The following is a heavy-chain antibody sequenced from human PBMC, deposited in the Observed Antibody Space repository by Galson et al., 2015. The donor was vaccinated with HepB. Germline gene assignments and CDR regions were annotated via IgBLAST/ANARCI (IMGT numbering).Heavy chain of an antibody. D-gene: IGHD5-24*01. V-gene: IGHV3-23*01. CDR1: GFALDSHG. J-gene: IGHJ5*01. CDR2: ISGSGDST. Sequence: SLRLSCAASGFALDSHGMSWVRQAPGKGLEWISGISGSGDSTFYADSVKGRFTVSRDNSNKMLYLQMNSLRAEDAGLYFCAKGDGLFDSWGQGILVTVSS. CDR3: AKGDGLFDS.